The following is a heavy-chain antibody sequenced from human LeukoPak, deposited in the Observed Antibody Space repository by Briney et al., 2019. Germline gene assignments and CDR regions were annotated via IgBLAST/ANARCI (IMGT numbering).Heavy chain of an antibody. CDR1: GFTFSTYW. CDR2: IKQDGNEK. D-gene: IGHD3-10*01. CDR3: ARVSSYGSGSYYNPWIDY. J-gene: IGHJ4*02. Sequence: SGGSLRLSCAASGFTFSTYWMSWVRQAPGKGLEWMANIKQDGNEKYYVDSVKGRFTISRDNAKNSLYLQMNSLRAEDTAVYYCARVSSYGSGSYYNPWIDYWGQGTLVTVSS. V-gene: IGHV3-7*01.